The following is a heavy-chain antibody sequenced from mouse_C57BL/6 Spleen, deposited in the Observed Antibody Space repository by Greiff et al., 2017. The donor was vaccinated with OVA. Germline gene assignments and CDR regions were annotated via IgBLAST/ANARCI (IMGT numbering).Heavy chain of an antibody. Sequence: QVQLQQSGPGLVQPSQCLSITCTVSGFSLTSYGVHWVRQSPGKGLEWLGVIWSGGSTDYNAAFISRLSISKDKSKSQAFYKMNSLQADDTAIYYCASFAYWGQGTLVTVSA. CDR2: IWSGGST. V-gene: IGHV2-2*01. CDR3: ASFAY. CDR1: GFSLTSYG. J-gene: IGHJ3*01.